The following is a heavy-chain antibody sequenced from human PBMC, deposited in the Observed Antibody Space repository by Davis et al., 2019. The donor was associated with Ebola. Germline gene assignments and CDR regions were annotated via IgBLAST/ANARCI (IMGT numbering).Heavy chain of an antibody. V-gene: IGHV1-18*01. J-gene: IGHJ6*02. CDR1: GYTFTSCG. Sequence: AASVKVSCKASGYTFTSCGISWVRQAPGQGLEWMGWISGYNGNTDYAENLQGRVTMTTDTSTSTAYMELRSLRSDDTAVYYCARDGGEICSSTSCFHGLDVWGQGTTVTVSS. CDR2: ISGYNGNT. CDR3: ARDGGEICSSTSCFHGLDV. D-gene: IGHD2-2*01.